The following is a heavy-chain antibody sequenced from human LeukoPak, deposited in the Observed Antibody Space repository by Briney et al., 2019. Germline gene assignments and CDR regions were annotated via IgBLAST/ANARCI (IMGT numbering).Heavy chain of an antibody. J-gene: IGHJ4*02. CDR2: IYPGGGST. CDR1: GYTFTSYY. V-gene: IGHV1-46*01. D-gene: IGHD2-8*01. Sequence: ASVKVSCKASGYTFTSYYIHWVGQAPGQGLEWVGIIYPGGGSTNSAQKFQGRVTMTRDMSTSTVYMELSSLRSEDTAVYYCARDNDLDYWGQGTLVTVSS. CDR3: ARDNDLDY.